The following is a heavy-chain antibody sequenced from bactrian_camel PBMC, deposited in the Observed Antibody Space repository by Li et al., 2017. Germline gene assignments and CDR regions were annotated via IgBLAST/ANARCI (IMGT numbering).Heavy chain of an antibody. CDR2: MIGDEYP. CDR3: AARLRRGSCYVGRVEFAH. D-gene: IGHD3*01. CDR1: GYTYKRTSC. V-gene: IGHV3S42*01. J-gene: IGHJ4*01. Sequence: VQLVESGGGSVQAGGSLRLSCVASGYTYKRTSCLGWFRQLPGEEREGVATMIGDEYPSYSESAKGRFTISRDVAKNTLYLDMNNLKPEDTAKYYCAARLRRGSCYVGRVEFAHWGQGTQVTVS.